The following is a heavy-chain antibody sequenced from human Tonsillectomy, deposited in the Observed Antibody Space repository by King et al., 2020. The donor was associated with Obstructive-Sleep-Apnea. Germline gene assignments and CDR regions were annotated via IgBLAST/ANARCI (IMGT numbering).Heavy chain of an antibody. J-gene: IGHJ6*02. CDR1: GFTFDDYV. D-gene: IGHD3-9*01. V-gene: IGHV3-43D*03. CDR2: ISWDGGST. Sequence: VQLVESGGVVVQPGGSLRLSCAASGFTFDDYVMHWVRQAPGKGLEWVSLISWDGGSTYYADSVKGRFTISRDNSKNSLYLQMNSLGAEDTALYYCAKDYSNGVHYDSLTGLGKYYYNMDVWGQGTTVTVSS. CDR3: AKDYSNGVHYDSLTGLGKYYYNMDV.